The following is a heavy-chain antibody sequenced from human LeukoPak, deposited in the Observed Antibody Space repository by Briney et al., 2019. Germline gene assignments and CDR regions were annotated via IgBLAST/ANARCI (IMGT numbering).Heavy chain of an antibody. V-gene: IGHV3-64*01. D-gene: IGHD3-10*01. CDR3: ARDRGLAWFGELSHRSFDY. J-gene: IGHJ4*02. CDR2: ISSNGGST. CDR1: GCTFSSYA. Sequence: PGGSLRLSCAASGCTFSSYAMHWIRQPPGKGLEYVSAISSNGGSTYYANSVKGRFTISGDNSKNTLYLQMGSLRAEDMAVYYCARDRGLAWFGELSHRSFDYWGEGTLVTVSS.